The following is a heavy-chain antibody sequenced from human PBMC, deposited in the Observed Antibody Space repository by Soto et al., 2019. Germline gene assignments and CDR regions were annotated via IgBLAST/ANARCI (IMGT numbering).Heavy chain of an antibody. D-gene: IGHD2-8*01. V-gene: IGHV1-18*01. J-gene: IGHJ6*02. CDR3: AKNGQPPYYYYGLDV. CDR1: GYTFTRYG. CDR2: ISGYNGDT. Sequence: ASVKVSCKACGYTFTRYGISWVRQAPGQGLEWMGWISGYNGDTNYAQKFQDRVSMTIDTSTGTAYMELRSLTSDDTAIYYCAKNGQPPYYYYGLDVWGQGTKVTVS.